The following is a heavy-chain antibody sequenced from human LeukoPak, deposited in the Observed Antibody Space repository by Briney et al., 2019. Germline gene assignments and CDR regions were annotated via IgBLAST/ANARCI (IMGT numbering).Heavy chain of an antibody. V-gene: IGHV3-9*01. D-gene: IGHD2/OR15-2a*01. Sequence: GGSLRLSCAVSGFTFDDYAMQWVRQAPGKGLEWVSGISWNGDNIGYGDSVKGRFTISRNNAKNSLSLEMNSLRAEDTALYYCAKGIGPLTMGFDHWGQGTLVTVSS. J-gene: IGHJ4*02. CDR3: AKGIGPLTMGFDH. CDR2: ISWNGDNI. CDR1: GFTFDDYA.